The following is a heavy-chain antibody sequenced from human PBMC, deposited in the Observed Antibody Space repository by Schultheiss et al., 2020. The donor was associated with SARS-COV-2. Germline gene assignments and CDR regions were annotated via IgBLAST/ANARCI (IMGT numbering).Heavy chain of an antibody. CDR3: ARHVDYYDSSGYYRIYYFDY. CDR2: IYYSGST. V-gene: IGHV4-31*03. D-gene: IGHD3-22*01. CDR1: GGSISSSSYY. J-gene: IGHJ4*02. Sequence: SQTLSLTCTVSGGSISSSSYYWGWIRQPPGKGLEWIGYIYYSGSTYYNPSLKSRVTISVDTSKNQFSLKLSSVTAADTAVYYCARHVDYYDSSGYYRIYYFDYWGQGTLVTVSS.